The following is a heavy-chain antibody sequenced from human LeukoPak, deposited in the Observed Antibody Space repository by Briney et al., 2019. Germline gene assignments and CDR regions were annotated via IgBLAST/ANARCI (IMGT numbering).Heavy chain of an antibody. CDR1: GFTFSTYW. CDR3: GKGGQSSSWFWVD. CDR2: TKPDGSET. Sequence: GGSLGLSCAASGFTFSTYWMTWVRQAPGKGLEWVANTKPDGSETYYVDSVRGRFTISRDNAQNSLYLQMNSLRDDDTAVYYCGKGGQSSSWFWVDWGQGTLVTVSS. D-gene: IGHD6-13*01. J-gene: IGHJ4*02. V-gene: IGHV3-7*01.